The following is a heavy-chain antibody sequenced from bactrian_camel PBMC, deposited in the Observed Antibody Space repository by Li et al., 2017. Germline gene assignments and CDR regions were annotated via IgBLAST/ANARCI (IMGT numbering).Heavy chain of an antibody. V-gene: IGHV3S6*01. CDR2: ITSLPSLFRAA. Sequence: HVQLVESGGGLVQPGESQRLSCVASGITFSRHDMSWVRQAPGKEVEWVAGITSLPSLFRAASYADSVKGRFTISRDNAKDTLYLQMNSLKPEDTAMYYCTKDRSYGTRNWVQSTRGQGTQVTVS. CDR1: GITFSRHD. CDR3: TKDRSYGTRNWVQST. D-gene: IGHD3*01. J-gene: IGHJ4*01.